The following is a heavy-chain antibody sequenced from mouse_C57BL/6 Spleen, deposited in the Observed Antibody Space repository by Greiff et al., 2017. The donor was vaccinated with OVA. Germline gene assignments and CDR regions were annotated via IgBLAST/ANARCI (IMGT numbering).Heavy chain of an antibody. CDR1: GYTFTSYW. J-gene: IGHJ2*01. Sequence: QVHVKQSGAELVRPGSSVKLSCKASGYTFTSYWMDWVKQRPGQGLEWIGNIYPSDSETHYNQKFKDKATLTVDKSSSTAYMQLSSLTSEDSAVYYCARSRYYGSSYGYFDYWGQGTTLTVSS. CDR2: IYPSDSET. CDR3: ARSRYYGSSYGYFDY. V-gene: IGHV1-61*01. D-gene: IGHD1-1*01.